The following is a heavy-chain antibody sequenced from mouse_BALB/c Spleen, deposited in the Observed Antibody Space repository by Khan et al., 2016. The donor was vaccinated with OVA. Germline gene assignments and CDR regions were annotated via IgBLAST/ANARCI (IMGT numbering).Heavy chain of an antibody. D-gene: IGHD1-1*01. CDR3: LRAVFYYDYAYKGFAY. V-gene: IGHV1S136*01. CDR1: GYTFTSYV. Sequence: VQLQQSGPELVKPGASVKMSCKASGYTFTSYVMHWVKQKPRQGLEWIGYISPNSDGSKYNEKFRGKATLTSDTSSSTAYMELSSLTSEDSAVNYCLRAVFYYDYAYKGFAYWGQGTLVTVSA. CDR2: ISPNSDGS. J-gene: IGHJ3*01.